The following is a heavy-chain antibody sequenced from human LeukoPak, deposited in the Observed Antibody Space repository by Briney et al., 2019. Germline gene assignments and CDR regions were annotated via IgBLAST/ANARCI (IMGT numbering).Heavy chain of an antibody. Sequence: PSGTLSLTCAVSGGSISSSNWWSWVRQPPGKGLEWIGEIYHDGRTNYDPSLKSRVTISVDTSKNQFSLKLSSVTAADTAVYYCASCGSGSYYNVFVRFDPWGQGTLVTVSS. CDR1: GGSISSSNW. CDR3: ASCGSGSYYNVFVRFDP. J-gene: IGHJ5*02. V-gene: IGHV4-4*02. D-gene: IGHD3-10*01. CDR2: IYHDGRT.